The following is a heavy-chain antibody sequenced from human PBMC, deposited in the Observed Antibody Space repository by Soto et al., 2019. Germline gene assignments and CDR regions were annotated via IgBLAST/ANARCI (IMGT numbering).Heavy chain of an antibody. J-gene: IGHJ4*02. Sequence: SETLSLTCALSGGSISSGGYSWSWIRQPPGKGLEWIGYIYHSGSTYGDPSLKSRVTISLDRSKNQFSLKLTSVTAADTAVYYCSRRLAVTGTTKYYFDYWGQGTLVTVSS. D-gene: IGHD6-19*01. V-gene: IGHV4-30-2*01. CDR3: SRRLAVTGTTKYYFDY. CDR2: IYHSGST. CDR1: GGSISSGGYS.